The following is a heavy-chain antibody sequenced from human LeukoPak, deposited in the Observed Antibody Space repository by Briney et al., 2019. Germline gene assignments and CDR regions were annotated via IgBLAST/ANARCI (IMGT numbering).Heavy chain of an antibody. Sequence: SETLSLTCTVSGDSISSYYWSWIRQPPGKGLEWIGYIYYSGSTNYNPSLKSRVTISVDTSKNQFSLKLSSVTAADTAVYYCARAYYDSSGLNFDHWGQGTLVTVSS. J-gene: IGHJ4*02. CDR2: IYYSGST. V-gene: IGHV4-59*01. D-gene: IGHD3-22*01. CDR3: ARAYYDSSGLNFDH. CDR1: GDSISSYY.